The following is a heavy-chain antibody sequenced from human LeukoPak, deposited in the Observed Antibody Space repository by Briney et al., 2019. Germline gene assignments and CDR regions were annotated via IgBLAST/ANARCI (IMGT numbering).Heavy chain of an antibody. Sequence: GGSLRLSCAVSGITLSNYGMSWVRQAPGKGLEWVAGISDSGGSTNYADSVKGRITISRDNPKNTLYLQMNSLRAEDTAVYFCARRGVVIRVILVGFHKEAFYFDSWGQGALVTVSS. V-gene: IGHV3-23*01. J-gene: IGHJ4*02. CDR1: GITLSNYG. D-gene: IGHD3-22*01. CDR3: ARRGVVIRVILVGFHKEAFYFDS. CDR2: ISDSGGST.